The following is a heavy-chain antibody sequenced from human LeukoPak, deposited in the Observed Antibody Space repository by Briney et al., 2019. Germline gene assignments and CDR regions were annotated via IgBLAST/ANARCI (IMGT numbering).Heavy chain of an antibody. V-gene: IGHV3-7*03. CDR3: AREVVIAATYDY. Sequence: GGPLRLSCAVSGFTFTNYWMSWARQSPGKGLEWVANIYLDGSRAYYVDSVKGRFTISRDNAKNSLFLQMNSLSAEDTAVYYCAREVVIAATYDYWGQGTLVTVSS. CDR1: GFTFTNYW. D-gene: IGHD2-15*01. J-gene: IGHJ4*02. CDR2: IYLDGSRA.